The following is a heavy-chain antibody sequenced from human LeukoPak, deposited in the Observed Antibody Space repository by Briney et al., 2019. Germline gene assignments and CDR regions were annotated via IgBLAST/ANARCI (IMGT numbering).Heavy chain of an antibody. CDR3: ASPPYPPGSLFYLAF. CDR1: GYTFTYYY. J-gene: IGHJ4*02. Sequence: ASVKVSCKASGYTFTYYYIHWLRQAPGQGLEWMGIINPSGGSTTYAQKFQGRVTLTRDTSTSTVYMELSSLRSEDTAVYYCASPPYPPGSLFYLAFGGREPLVTFSS. D-gene: IGHD2-2*02. CDR2: INPSGGST. V-gene: IGHV1-46*01.